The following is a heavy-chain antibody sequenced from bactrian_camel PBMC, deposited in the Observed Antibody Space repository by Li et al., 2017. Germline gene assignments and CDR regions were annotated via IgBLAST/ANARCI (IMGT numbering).Heavy chain of an antibody. V-gene: IGHV3S40*01. CDR2: IHSGGGTT. Sequence: VQLVESGGGLVQPGGSLRLSCAASGFTFSTYYLSWVRQAPGKGLEWVSTIHSGGGTTYYADSVKGRFTVSRDNANNTMNLMMNSLKPEDTAMYYCAANFGPYCSGPYLARRANFLGQGTQVTVS. CDR1: GFTFSTYY. D-gene: IGHD2*01. J-gene: IGHJ4*01.